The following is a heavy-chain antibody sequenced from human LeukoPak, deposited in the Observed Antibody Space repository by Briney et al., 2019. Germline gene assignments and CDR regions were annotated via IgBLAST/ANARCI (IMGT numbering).Heavy chain of an antibody. CDR3: AREPLRRRWFDS. J-gene: IGHJ5*01. V-gene: IGHV1-18*01. Sequence: EASVQVSCKASGYTFTSYGISWVRQAPGQGLEWLGWISAHTGNTNYAQKFQGRVTMMTDTSTTTAYMELRSLRSDDTAVYYCAREPLRRRWFDSWGQGTLVTVSS. CDR1: GYTFTSYG. CDR2: ISAHTGNT.